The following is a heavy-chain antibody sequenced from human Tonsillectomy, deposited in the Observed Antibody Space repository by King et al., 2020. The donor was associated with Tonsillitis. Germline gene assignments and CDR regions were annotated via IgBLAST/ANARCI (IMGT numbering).Heavy chain of an antibody. Sequence: VQLVESGGGLVQPGRSLRLSCTASGFTFGDYGMSWVRQAPGEGLEWVGFIRSKAYGGTPDYAAAVKGRFTISKDDSKSIAYLQMKTLNIEDTAVYYCRRVRWGGDALDYWGQGTLVTVSS. CDR3: RRVRWGGDALDY. V-gene: IGHV3-49*04. CDR2: IRSKAYGGTP. D-gene: IGHD2-21*02. CDR1: GFTFGDYG. J-gene: IGHJ4*02.